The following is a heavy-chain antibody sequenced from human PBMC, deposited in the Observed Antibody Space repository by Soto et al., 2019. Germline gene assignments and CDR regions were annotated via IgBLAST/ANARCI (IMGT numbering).Heavy chain of an antibody. CDR2: INHRGST. V-gene: IGHV4-34*01. D-gene: IGHD6-19*01. Sequence: PSETLSLTCAVYGGSFRGYYWSWIRQPPGKGLEWIGEINHRGSTNYNPSLKSRVTISVDTSKNQFSLKLTSVTAADTAVYYCARGDIAVGLEYWGQGTLVTVSS. CDR3: ARGDIAVGLEY. J-gene: IGHJ4*02. CDR1: GGSFRGYY.